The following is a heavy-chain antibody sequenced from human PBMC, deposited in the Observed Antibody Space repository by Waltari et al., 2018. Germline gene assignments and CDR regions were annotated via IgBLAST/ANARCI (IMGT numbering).Heavy chain of an antibody. Sequence: QVQLVQSGAEVKKPGSSVKVSCKASGGTFSSYAISWVRQAPGQGLEWMGGSIPIFGTANYAQKCQGRGTITADESTSTAYMELSSLRSEDTAVYYCARGDYDILTGYYNVLSFDYWGQGTLVTVSS. J-gene: IGHJ4*02. D-gene: IGHD3-9*01. V-gene: IGHV1-69*01. CDR1: GGTFSSYA. CDR3: ARGDYDILTGYYNVLSFDY. CDR2: SIPIFGTA.